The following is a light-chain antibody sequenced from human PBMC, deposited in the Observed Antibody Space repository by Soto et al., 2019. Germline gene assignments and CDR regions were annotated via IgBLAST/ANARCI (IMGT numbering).Light chain of an antibody. CDR3: QQYNGPLT. Sequence: DIQMTQSPSTLSASVGDRVTITCRASQNIITWLAWYQQKPGKAPRLLIYKASNLENGVPLRFSGSGSGTEFTLIISSLQPDDFAPYYCQQYNGPLTFGGGTKVDIK. CDR1: QNIITW. V-gene: IGKV1-5*03. J-gene: IGKJ4*01. CDR2: KAS.